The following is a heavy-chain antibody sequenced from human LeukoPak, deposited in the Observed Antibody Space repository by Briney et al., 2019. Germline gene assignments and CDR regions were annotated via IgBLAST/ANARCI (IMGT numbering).Heavy chain of an antibody. D-gene: IGHD4-17*01. J-gene: IGHJ4*02. CDR1: GGSISSGSYY. Sequence: SETLSLTCTVSGGSISSGSYYWSWIRQPAGKGLEWIGRIYTSGSTNYNPSLKSRASISVDMSKNQFSLTLSSVTAADTAVYYCARGGAYGAPKYFFGYWGQGTLVTVSS. V-gene: IGHV4-61*02. CDR2: IYTSGST. CDR3: ARGGAYGAPKYFFGY.